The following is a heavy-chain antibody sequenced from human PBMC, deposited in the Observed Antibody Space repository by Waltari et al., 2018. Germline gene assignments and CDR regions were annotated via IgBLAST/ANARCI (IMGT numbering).Heavy chain of an antibody. CDR2: IYSGGST. CDR3: ARGARASPTSPYYFDY. CDR1: GFTVSSNY. Sequence: EVQLVESGGGLIQPGGSLRLSCAASGFTVSSNYLSCVRQAPGKGLEWVSVIYSGGSTYYADSVKGRFTISRDNSKNTLYLQMNSLRAEDTAVYYCARGARASPTSPYYFDYWGQGTLVTVSS. D-gene: IGHD1-1*01. V-gene: IGHV3-53*01. J-gene: IGHJ4*02.